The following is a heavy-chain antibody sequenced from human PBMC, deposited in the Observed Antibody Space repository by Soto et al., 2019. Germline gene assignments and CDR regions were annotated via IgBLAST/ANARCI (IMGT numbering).Heavy chain of an antibody. V-gene: IGHV3-30*03. CDR3: AREARFGEFFAY. CDR2: ISYDGINK. Sequence: PGGSLRLSCAASGFTFSSYGMHWVRQAPGKGLEWVAIISYDGINKYYANSVKGRFTISRDNAKNSLYLQMNSLRAEDTAVYYCAREARFGEFFAYWGQGTLVTVSS. CDR1: GFTFSSYG. D-gene: IGHD3-10*02. J-gene: IGHJ4*02.